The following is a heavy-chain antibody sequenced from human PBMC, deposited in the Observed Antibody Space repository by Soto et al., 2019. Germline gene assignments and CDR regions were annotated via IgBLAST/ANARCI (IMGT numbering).Heavy chain of an antibody. D-gene: IGHD3-16*01. CDR3: AKDRRAGGNSAVYFDF. Sequence: GGSLRLSCAASGFKFSNYAMSWVRQAPGKGLEWVSLISATGGGTYYADSVKGRFTISRDNSHNTLYLQVHSLTAEDTAVYYCAKDRRAGGNSAVYFDFWGQGAQVTVSS. CDR2: ISATGGGT. CDR1: GFKFSNYA. V-gene: IGHV3-23*01. J-gene: IGHJ4*02.